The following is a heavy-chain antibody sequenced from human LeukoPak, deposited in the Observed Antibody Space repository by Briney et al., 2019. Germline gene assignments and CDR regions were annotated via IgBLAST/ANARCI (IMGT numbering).Heavy chain of an antibody. J-gene: IGHJ4*02. Sequence: SETLSLTCTVSGGSISSYYWSWIRQPPGKGLEWIGYIYYSGSTNYNPSLKSRVTISVDTSKNQFSLKLSSVTAADTAVYYCARHLEDSSSWTPLDYWGQGTLDTVSS. CDR2: IYYSGST. D-gene: IGHD6-13*01. V-gene: IGHV4-59*08. CDR1: GGSISSYY. CDR3: ARHLEDSSSWTPLDY.